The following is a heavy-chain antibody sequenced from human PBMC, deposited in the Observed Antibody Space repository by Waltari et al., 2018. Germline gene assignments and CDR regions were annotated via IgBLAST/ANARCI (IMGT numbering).Heavy chain of an antibody. CDR1: GGSINYDEYS. V-gene: IGHV4-30-4*08. D-gene: IGHD1-1*01. CDR2: IYYSGAI. CDR3: ARAVLQQTAKAYMDV. Sequence: QVQLQESGPGLVRPSQTLSLTCSISGGSINYDEYSWTWIRQPPGKGLEWVAYIYYSGAIYYNPSLRSRLTISIDRSRNQFSLKVNSVTAADTAMYYCARAVLQQTAKAYMDVWGKGTMVTVSS. J-gene: IGHJ6*03.